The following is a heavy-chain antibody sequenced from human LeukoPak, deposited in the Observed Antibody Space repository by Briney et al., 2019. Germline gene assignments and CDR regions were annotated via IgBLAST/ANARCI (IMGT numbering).Heavy chain of an antibody. D-gene: IGHD2-2*01. CDR1: GGSFSGYY. Sequence: SETLSLTCAVYGGSFSGYYWSWIRQPPGKGLEWIGEINHSGSTNYNPSLKSRVTISVDTSKNQFSLKLSSVTAADTAVYYCARVGHCSSTSCYHYGMDVWGQGTTVTVSS. CDR3: ARVGHCSSTSCYHYGMDV. CDR2: INHSGST. V-gene: IGHV4-34*01. J-gene: IGHJ6*02.